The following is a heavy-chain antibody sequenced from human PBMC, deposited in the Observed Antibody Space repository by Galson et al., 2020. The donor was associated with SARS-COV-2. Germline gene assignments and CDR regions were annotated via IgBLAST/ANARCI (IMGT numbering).Heavy chain of an antibody. Sequence: SETLSLTCSVSGGSINTNRYYWGWIRQHPGKGLEWVGSFYYDGNTYYNPSLMSRVTISGDMSKNQFSLKLNSVTAADTAVYYCARLGDYSDFGYSWGQGTQVIVSS. CDR1: GGSINTNRYY. CDR2: FYYDGNT. J-gene: IGHJ4*02. CDR3: ARLGDYSDFGYS. V-gene: IGHV4-39*01. D-gene: IGHD4-17*01.